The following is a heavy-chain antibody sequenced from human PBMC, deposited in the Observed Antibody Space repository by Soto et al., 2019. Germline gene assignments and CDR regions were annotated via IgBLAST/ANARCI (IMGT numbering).Heavy chain of an antibody. J-gene: IGHJ4*02. CDR1: GFTFSNYY. CDR3: ASGTNGAFFVY. Sequence: QVQLVESGGGLVKPGGSLRLSCAASGFTFSNYYMSWIRQAPGKGLEWVSYISSRASTIFYADSVKGRFTISRDNVKNSLYLQMNSLRAEDTAVYYCASGTNGAFFVYWGQGILFAVSS. D-gene: IGHD2-8*01. CDR2: ISSRASTI. V-gene: IGHV3-11*01.